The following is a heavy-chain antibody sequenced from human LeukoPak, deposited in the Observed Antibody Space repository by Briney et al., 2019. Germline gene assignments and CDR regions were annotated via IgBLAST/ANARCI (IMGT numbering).Heavy chain of an antibody. CDR2: ISYDGSNK. Sequence: PGGSLRLSCAASGFTFSSYAMHWVRQAPGKGLEWVADISYDGSNKYYADSVKGRFTISRDNSKNTLYLQMNSLRAEDTAVYYCARDDYGDKVFDYWGQGTLVTVSS. CDR3: ARDDYGDKVFDY. V-gene: IGHV3-30*04. J-gene: IGHJ4*02. CDR1: GFTFSSYA. D-gene: IGHD4-17*01.